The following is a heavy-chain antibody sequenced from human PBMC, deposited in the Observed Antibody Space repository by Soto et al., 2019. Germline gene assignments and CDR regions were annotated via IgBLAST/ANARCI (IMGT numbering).Heavy chain of an antibody. D-gene: IGHD3-10*01. CDR3: ARGYYGSESGGYYFDY. CDR2: IYYSGST. Sequence: SETLSLTCTVSGGSVSSGSHYWSWIRQPPGKGLEWIGYIYYSGSTNYNPSLKSRVIISVDTSKNQFSLNLSSVTAADTAVYYCARGYYGSESGGYYFDYWGQGTLVTVSS. CDR1: GGSVSSGSHY. V-gene: IGHV4-61*01. J-gene: IGHJ4*02.